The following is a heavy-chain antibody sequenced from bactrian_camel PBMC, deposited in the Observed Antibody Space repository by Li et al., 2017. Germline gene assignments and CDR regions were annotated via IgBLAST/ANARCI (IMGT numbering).Heavy chain of an antibody. J-gene: IGHJ4*01. CDR3: AADFSWDRCLGQQYTY. V-gene: IGHV3S53*01. CDR1: DYVMC. CDR2: MPSEAGT. Sequence: HVQLVESGGGSVQAGGSLRLSCTATDYVMCMGWFRQAPGKECEAVAEMPSEAGTRYADSVKGRFTISKGKNTLYLQMNNLKPEDTATYYCAADFSWDRCLGQQYTYWGQGTQVTVS. D-gene: IGHD3*01.